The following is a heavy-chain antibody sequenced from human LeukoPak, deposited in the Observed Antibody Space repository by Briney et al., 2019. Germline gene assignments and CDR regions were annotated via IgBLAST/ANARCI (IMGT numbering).Heavy chain of an antibody. Sequence: SETLSLTCTVSGVSISSSSYYWGWLRQPPGKGLEWIGSIYYSGSTYYNPSLKSRVTISVDTSKNQFSLKLSSVTAADTAVYYCARAYGSGSYFDYWGQGTLVTVSS. CDR1: GVSISSSSYY. D-gene: IGHD3-10*01. V-gene: IGHV4-39*07. CDR3: ARAYGSGSYFDY. J-gene: IGHJ4*02. CDR2: IYYSGST.